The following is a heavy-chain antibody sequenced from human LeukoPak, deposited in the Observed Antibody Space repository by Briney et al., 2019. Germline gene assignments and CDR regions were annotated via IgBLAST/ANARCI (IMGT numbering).Heavy chain of an antibody. CDR2: IIPIFGTA. J-gene: IGHJ4*02. CDR1: GYTFTSYY. D-gene: IGHD3-22*01. V-gene: IGHV1-69*05. Sequence: GASVKVSCKASGYTFTSYYMHWVRQAPGQGLEWMGGIIPIFGTASYAQEFQGRVTITTDESTSTAYMELSSLRSEDTAVYYCARGGYYYDSGGYSASFDYWGQGTLVTVSS. CDR3: ARGGYYYDSGGYSASFDY.